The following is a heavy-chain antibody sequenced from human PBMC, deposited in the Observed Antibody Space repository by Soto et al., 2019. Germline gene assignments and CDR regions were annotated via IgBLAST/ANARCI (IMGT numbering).Heavy chain of an antibody. CDR2: IIPISGTS. V-gene: IGHV1-69*14. CDR3: ARSRSSYGYSFDY. D-gene: IGHD5-18*01. CDR1: GDTFSTSI. J-gene: IGHJ4*02. Sequence: QVQLMQSGAEVKKPGSSVKVSCKTSGDTFSTSIINWVRQAPGQGLEWMGGIIPISGTSNYVQKFQGRVTITADISTSTSYMELSSLRSKDTAVYYCARSRSSYGYSFDYWGQGTLVTVSS.